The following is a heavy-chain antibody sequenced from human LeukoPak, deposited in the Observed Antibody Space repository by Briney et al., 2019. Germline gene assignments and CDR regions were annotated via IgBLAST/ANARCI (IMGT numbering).Heavy chain of an antibody. CDR2: IYHSGST. J-gene: IGHJ4*02. CDR3: ARGSMVRGPRRFDY. V-gene: IGHV4-4*02. D-gene: IGHD3-10*01. CDR1: GGSISSSNW. Sequence: SGTLSLTCAVCGGSISSSNWWSWVRQPPGKGMEWIGEIYHSGSTNCNPSLKSRVTISVDKSKNQFSLKLSSVTAADTAVYYCARGSMVRGPRRFDYWGQGTLVTVSS.